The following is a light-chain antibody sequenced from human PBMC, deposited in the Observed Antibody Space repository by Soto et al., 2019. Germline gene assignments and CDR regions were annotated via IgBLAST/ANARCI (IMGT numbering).Light chain of an antibody. CDR2: VAS. J-gene: IGKJ5*01. V-gene: IGKV3-20*01. CDR1: HSVNSR. Sequence: EIXFTQSPVTLSLSPVERSTLSCRASHSVNSRLAWYQHKPGQAPRLLIYVASSRATGIPERLSGSGSAKDFTLTISRLEPEDFALYYCQHYGRSPITFGQGTRLEIK. CDR3: QHYGRSPIT.